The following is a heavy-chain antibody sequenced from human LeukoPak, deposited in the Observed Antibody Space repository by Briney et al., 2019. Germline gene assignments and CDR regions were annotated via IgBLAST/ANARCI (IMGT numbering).Heavy chain of an antibody. CDR1: GGSISSSSHY. D-gene: IGHD2/OR15-2a*01. CDR3: ARQYSTSVGGRTRFYYGMDV. V-gene: IGHV4-39*01. Sequence: PSETLSLTCTVSGGSISSSSHYWSWIRQPPGKGLEWIASINYSGSTYYNPSLKSRAIISIDTSKNQVSLKMSSMTATDTAVYFCARQYSTSVGGRTRFYYGMDVWGQGTTVTVSS. J-gene: IGHJ6*02. CDR2: INYSGST.